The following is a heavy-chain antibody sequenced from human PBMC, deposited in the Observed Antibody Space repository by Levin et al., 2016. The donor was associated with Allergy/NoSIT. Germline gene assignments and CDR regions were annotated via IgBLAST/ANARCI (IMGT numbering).Heavy chain of an antibody. CDR2: IYSSGST. J-gene: IGHJ3*02. Sequence: SETLSLTCTVSGGSISSGRYFWNWIRQHPGKGLEWIGYIYSSGSTYYNPSLKSRVTISMDTSKNHFSLKLSSVTAADTAVYYCARYRGGRDGYNPWGSDAFDIWGQGTMVTVSS. V-gene: IGHV4-31*03. CDR1: GGSISSGRYF. D-gene: IGHD5-24*01. CDR3: ARYRGGRDGYNPWGSDAFDI.